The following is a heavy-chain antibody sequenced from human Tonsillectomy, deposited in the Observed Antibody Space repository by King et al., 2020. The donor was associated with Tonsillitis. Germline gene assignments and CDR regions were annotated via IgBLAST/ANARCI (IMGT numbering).Heavy chain of an antibody. Sequence: QLVQSGAEVKKPGASVKVSCKASGYTFTSYGISWVRQAPGQGLEWMAWISAYNGNTNYAQKFQGRITMTTDISTSTAYMELRSLRSDDTAVYYCARGNPYCSGGCCDWFDPWGQGTLVTVSS. J-gene: IGHJ5*02. CDR1: GYTFTSYG. D-gene: IGHD2-15*01. V-gene: IGHV1-18*04. CDR2: ISAYNGNT. CDR3: ARGNPYCSGGCCDWFDP.